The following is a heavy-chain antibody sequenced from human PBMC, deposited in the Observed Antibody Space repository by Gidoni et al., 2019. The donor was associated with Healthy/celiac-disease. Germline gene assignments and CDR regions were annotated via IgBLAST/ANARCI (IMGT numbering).Heavy chain of an antibody. V-gene: IGHV4-34*01. CDR2: INHSGST. CDR1: GGSFSGYY. J-gene: IGHJ5*02. CDR3: AVLVVPAPVSWFDP. Sequence: QVQLQQWGAGLLKPSETLSLTCAVYGGSFSGYYWSWIRQPPGKGLEWIGEINHSGSTNYNPSLKSRVTISVDTSKNQFSLKLSSVTAADTAVYYCAVLVVPAPVSWFDPWGQGTLVTVSS. D-gene: IGHD2-2*01.